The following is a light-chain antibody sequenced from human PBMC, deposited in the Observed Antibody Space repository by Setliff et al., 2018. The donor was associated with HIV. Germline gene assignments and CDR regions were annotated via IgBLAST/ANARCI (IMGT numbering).Light chain of an antibody. CDR2: DVS. J-gene: IGLJ2*01. CDR3: SSYSTSNTPSVI. V-gene: IGLV2-14*01. Sequence: QSVLTQPASMSGSPGQSITISCTGTSSDIGGYNYVSWYQHHPGKAPKIMIYDVSNRPSGVSNRSSGSKSGNTASLTISGLQADDEADYYCSSYSTSNTPSVIFGGGTKVTVL. CDR1: SSDIGGYNY.